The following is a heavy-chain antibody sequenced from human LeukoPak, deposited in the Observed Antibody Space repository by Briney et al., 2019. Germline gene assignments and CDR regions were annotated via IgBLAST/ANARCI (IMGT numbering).Heavy chain of an antibody. CDR1: GGSISSSSYY. CDR2: IYYSGST. Sequence: SETLSLTCTVSGGSISSSSYYWGWIRQPPGKGLEWIGSIYYSGSTYYNPSLKSRVTISVDTSKNQFSLKLSSVTAADTAVYYCARDSRSYYDFWSGYSVQTYLDPWGQGTLVTVSS. D-gene: IGHD3-3*01. CDR3: ARDSRSYYDFWSGYSVQTYLDP. V-gene: IGHV4-39*07. J-gene: IGHJ5*02.